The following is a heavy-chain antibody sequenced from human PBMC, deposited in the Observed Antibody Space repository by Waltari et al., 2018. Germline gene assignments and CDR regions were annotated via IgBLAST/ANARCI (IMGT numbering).Heavy chain of an antibody. CDR3: AKDRYGSGSNNDY. J-gene: IGHJ4*02. CDR1: GFTFSSYG. Sequence: QVQLVASGGGVVQPGRSLRLPCAASGFTFSSYGMHWVRPAPGKGLEWVAVIWYDGSNKYYADSVKGRFTISRDNSKNTLYLQMNSLRAEDTAVYYCAKDRYGSGSNNDYWGQGTLVTVSS. CDR2: IWYDGSNK. V-gene: IGHV3-33*06. D-gene: IGHD3-10*01.